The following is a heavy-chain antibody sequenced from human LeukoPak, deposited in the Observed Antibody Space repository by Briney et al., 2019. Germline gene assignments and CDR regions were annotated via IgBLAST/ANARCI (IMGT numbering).Heavy chain of an antibody. CDR2: ITGSGGNT. Sequence: GGSLRLSCAASGFTFSSYVMSWVRQAPGQGLEWVSTITGSGGNTYYADSVKGRFTISRDNSKNTLYLQMNSLRAEDTAVNYCAKSRVGYDYWGQGTLVTVSS. D-gene: IGHD5-12*01. V-gene: IGHV3-23*01. CDR3: AKSRVGYDY. CDR1: GFTFSSYV. J-gene: IGHJ4*02.